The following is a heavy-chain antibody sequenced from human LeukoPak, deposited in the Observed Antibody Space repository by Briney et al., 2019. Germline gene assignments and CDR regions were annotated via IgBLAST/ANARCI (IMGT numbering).Heavy chain of an antibody. J-gene: IGHJ4*02. CDR3: AREPLKRIAMVRVAAFDY. D-gene: IGHD3-10*01. V-gene: IGHV4-61*02. CDR2: IYTSGRT. CDR1: GGSISSGSYY. Sequence: PSETLSLTCTVSGGSISSGSYYCSWIRQPAGKGLEWIGRIYTSGRTNYTPSLKSRVTISVDASKNQFSLQLSSVTAAGTAVYYCAREPLKRIAMVRVAAFDYWGQGTLVTVSS.